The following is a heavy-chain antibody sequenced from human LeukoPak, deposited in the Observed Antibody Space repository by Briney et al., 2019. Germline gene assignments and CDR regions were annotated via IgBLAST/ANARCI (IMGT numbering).Heavy chain of an antibody. V-gene: IGHV3-30*18. Sequence: PGRSVRLSCAASGFTFNMYGMHWVRQAPGKGLEWVAGISNDDSTKDYADSVKGRFTTSRDSSKKSMFLQMNSLRAEDTAVYYCAKAAYCTSTSCHFSGYAQRPLDSWGQGTLVTVSS. J-gene: IGHJ4*02. D-gene: IGHD2-2*01. CDR2: ISNDDSTK. CDR3: AKAAYCTSTSCHFSGYAQRPLDS. CDR1: GFTFNMYG.